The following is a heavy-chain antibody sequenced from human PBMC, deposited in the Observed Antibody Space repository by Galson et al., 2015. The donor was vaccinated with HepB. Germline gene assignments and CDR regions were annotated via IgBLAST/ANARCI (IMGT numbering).Heavy chain of an antibody. CDR3: ARVHPEYTSGWYRQALYYFDS. CDR2: ISGGGGST. Sequence: SLRLSCAASGFTFSSSAMNWVRQAPGKGLEWVSAISGGGGSTYYADSVKGRFTISRDNSKNTLFLQKTGLTADDTAIYYCARVHPEYTSGWYRQALYYFDSWGQGTLVAVSS. V-gene: IGHV3-23*01. CDR1: GFTFSSSA. J-gene: IGHJ4*02. D-gene: IGHD6-19*01.